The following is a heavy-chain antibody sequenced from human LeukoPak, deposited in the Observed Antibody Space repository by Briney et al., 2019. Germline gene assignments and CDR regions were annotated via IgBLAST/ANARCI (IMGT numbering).Heavy chain of an antibody. V-gene: IGHV3-23*01. J-gene: IGHJ5*02. CDR3: AKWTPRNIAAAGVDP. Sequence: QPGGSLRLSCAASGFTFSSYATSWVRQAPGKGLEWVSAISGSGGSTYYADSVRGRFTISRDNSKNTLYLQMNSLRAEDTAVYYCAKWTPRNIAAAGVDPWGQGTLVTVSS. D-gene: IGHD6-13*01. CDR1: GFTFSSYA. CDR2: ISGSGGST.